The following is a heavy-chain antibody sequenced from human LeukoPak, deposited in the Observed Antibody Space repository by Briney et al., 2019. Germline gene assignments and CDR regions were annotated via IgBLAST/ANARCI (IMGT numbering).Heavy chain of an antibody. Sequence: TPSETLSLPCSVSGGPINAFYWSWIRQPPGKGLEWIAYVRDNGENNYNPSLKSRVAISLDTANNQISLRLNFVTAADTAIYYCARQPANTAAFDVWGQGTMVTVSS. CDR3: ARQPANTAAFDV. V-gene: IGHV4-59*08. J-gene: IGHJ3*01. CDR2: VRDNGEN. D-gene: IGHD5-18*01. CDR1: GGPINAFY.